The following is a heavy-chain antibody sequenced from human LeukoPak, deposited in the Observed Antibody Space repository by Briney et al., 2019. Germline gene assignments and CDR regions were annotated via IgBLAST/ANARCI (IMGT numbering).Heavy chain of an antibody. V-gene: IGHV4-59*01. CDR2: IYYSGST. CDR1: GRSISSYY. Sequence: KASETLSLTCTVSGRSISSYYWNWIRQPPGKGLEWIGYIYYSGSTNYNPSLKSRVTISVDTSKNQFSLKLSSVTAADTAVYYCAIGGWYPESFQHWGQGALVTVSS. D-gene: IGHD6-19*01. J-gene: IGHJ1*01. CDR3: AIGGWYPESFQH.